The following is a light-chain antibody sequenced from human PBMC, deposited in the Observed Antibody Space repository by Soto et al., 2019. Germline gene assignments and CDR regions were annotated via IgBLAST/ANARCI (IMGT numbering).Light chain of an antibody. Sequence: TQSPGTLSSSPGERSTLSCRASQPVGIALAWYQHKHGQAPRLLIYDASSRATGIPARFSGSGSGTEFTLTISSMKSEDFEVYYCQQCNKWTRTFGHGTKVDIK. CDR3: QQCNKWTRT. CDR2: DAS. CDR1: QPVGIA. V-gene: IGKV3-15*01. J-gene: IGKJ1*01.